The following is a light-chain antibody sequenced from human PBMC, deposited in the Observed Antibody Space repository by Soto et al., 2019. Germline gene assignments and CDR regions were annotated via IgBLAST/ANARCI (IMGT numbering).Light chain of an antibody. V-gene: IGKV1-5*03. CDR3: QKSKTHST. Sequence: DIQMTPSPSTLSGSVGDRVTITCRASQTISSWLAWYQQKPGKAPKLLIYNASTLKSGVPTMSSSRGSASEFNDTSTVQQPDDCTYYFMQKSKTHSTSGQGTRLEI. CDR2: NAS. CDR1: QTISSW. J-gene: IGKJ5*01.